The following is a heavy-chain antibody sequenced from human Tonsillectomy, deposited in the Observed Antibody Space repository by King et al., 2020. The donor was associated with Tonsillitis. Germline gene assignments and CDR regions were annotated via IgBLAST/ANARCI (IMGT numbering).Heavy chain of an antibody. CDR3: AKDRGYCDY. D-gene: IGHD2-2*03. J-gene: IGHJ4*02. CDR2: IRYEGSNK. Sequence: VQLVESGGGVVQPGGSLRLSCAASGFTFSSYGMHWVRQAPGKGLEWVAFIRYEGSNKYYADSVKGRFTISRDNSKNTLYLQMNSLRAEDTAVYYCAKDRGYCDYWGQGTLVTVSS. CDR1: GFTFSSYG. V-gene: IGHV3-30*02.